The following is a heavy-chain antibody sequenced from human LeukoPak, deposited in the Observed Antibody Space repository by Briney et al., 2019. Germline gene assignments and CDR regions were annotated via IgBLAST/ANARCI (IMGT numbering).Heavy chain of an antibody. CDR3: ARAGWYEPADY. CDR1: GFTFSSYS. V-gene: IGHV3-21*01. D-gene: IGHD6-19*01. J-gene: IGHJ4*02. Sequence: GGSLRLSCAASGFTFSSYSMNWVHQAPGKGLEWVSSISSSSSYIYYADSVKGRFTISRDNAKNSLYLQMNSLRAEDTAVYYCARAGWYEPADYWGQGTLVTVSS. CDR2: ISSSSSYI.